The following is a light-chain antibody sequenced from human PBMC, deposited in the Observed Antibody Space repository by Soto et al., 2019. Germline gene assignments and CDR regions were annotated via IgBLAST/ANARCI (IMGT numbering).Light chain of an antibody. Sequence: EIVLKQSPGTLSLSPGERATLSCRTSQTVSSYLAWYQQKPGQAPRLLIYAASSRATGIPDRFSGSGSGTDFTLTISRLEPDDFAVYYCQHYGSSRTFGQGTKVEI. CDR2: AAS. CDR1: QTVSSY. J-gene: IGKJ1*01. V-gene: IGKV3-20*01. CDR3: QHYGSSRT.